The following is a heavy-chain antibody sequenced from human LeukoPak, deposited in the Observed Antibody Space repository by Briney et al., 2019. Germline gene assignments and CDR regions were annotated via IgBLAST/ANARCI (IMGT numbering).Heavy chain of an antibody. Sequence: GGSLRLSCAASGFTFNSYGMHWVRQAPGKGLEWVAFIRFDGSEKYYADSVKGRSTISRDNSKNTVYLQMNSLRVEDTAVYYCAKDSVDGGNDYWGQGTLVTVSS. CDR3: AKDSVDGGNDY. J-gene: IGHJ4*02. CDR1: GFTFNSYG. D-gene: IGHD4-23*01. CDR2: IRFDGSEK. V-gene: IGHV3-30*02.